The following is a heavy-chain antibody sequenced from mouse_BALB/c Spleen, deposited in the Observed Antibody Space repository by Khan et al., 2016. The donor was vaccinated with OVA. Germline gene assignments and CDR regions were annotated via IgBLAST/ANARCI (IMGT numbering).Heavy chain of an antibody. CDR3: ARGGYSVFAY. V-gene: IGHV1-77*01. D-gene: IGHD2-14*01. J-gene: IGHJ3*01. CDR2: IFPGSDTP. CDR1: GYTFTDYI. Sequence: QVQLKESGPELVKPGASLKVSCKAPGYTFTDYIIGWVKQSARQGLEWIGDIFPGSDTPYYNEKFKDKATLTADKSSNTAYMQLSSLTSEDSADYFCARGGYSVFAYWGQGTLVTVSA.